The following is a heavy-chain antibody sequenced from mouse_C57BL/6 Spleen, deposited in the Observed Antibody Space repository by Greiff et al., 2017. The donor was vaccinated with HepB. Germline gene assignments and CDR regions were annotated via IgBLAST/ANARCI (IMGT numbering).Heavy chain of an antibody. CDR2: ISNLAYSI. V-gene: IGHV5-15*01. J-gene: IGHJ1*03. Sequence: EVTLVESGGGLVQPGGSLKLSCAASGFTFSDYGMAWVRQAPRKGPEWVAFISNLAYSIYYADTVTGRFTLSRENAQNTLYLEMSSLRSVDTAMYYCASRYSNYPWYFDVWGTGTTVTVSS. D-gene: IGHD2-5*01. CDR3: ASRYSNYPWYFDV. CDR1: GFTFSDYG.